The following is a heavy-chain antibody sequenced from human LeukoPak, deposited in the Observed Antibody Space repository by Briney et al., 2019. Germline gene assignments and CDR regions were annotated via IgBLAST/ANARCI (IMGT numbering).Heavy chain of an antibody. J-gene: IGHJ4*02. Sequence: GGSLRLSCAASGFTFSSYGMHWVRQAPGKGLEGVAFIRYDGSNKYYADSVKGRFTISRDNSKNTLYLQMNSLRAEDTAVYYCAKGDYGDQVDYWGQGTLVTVSS. D-gene: IGHD4-17*01. V-gene: IGHV3-30*02. CDR1: GFTFSSYG. CDR3: AKGDYGDQVDY. CDR2: IRYDGSNK.